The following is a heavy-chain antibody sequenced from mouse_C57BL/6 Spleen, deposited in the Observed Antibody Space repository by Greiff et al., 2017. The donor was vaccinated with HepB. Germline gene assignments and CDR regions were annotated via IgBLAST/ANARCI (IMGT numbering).Heavy chain of an antibody. J-gene: IGHJ2*01. CDR1: GYSFTNYL. V-gene: IGHV1-54*01. CDR2: INPGSGGT. Sequence: QVQLQQSGAELVRPGTSVKVSCKASGYSFTNYLIEWVKQRPGQGLEWIGVINPGSGGTNYNEKFKGKATLTADKSSSTAYMQLSSLTSEDSAVYFCARAAYYSSRGYFDYWGQGTTLTVSS. CDR3: ARAAYYSSRGYFDY. D-gene: IGHD1-1*01.